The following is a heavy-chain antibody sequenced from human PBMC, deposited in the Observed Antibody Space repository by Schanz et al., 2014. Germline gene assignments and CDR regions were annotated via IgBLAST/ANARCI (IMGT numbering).Heavy chain of an antibody. D-gene: IGHD5-18*01. CDR2: IHKSGNT. J-gene: IGHJ4*02. V-gene: IGHV4-59*08. CDR3: ARGIQAWLQWYFDY. Sequence: QVQLQESGPGLVKPSETLSLTCTVSGGSISSYYWNWIRQPPGKGLEWIGYIHKSGNTNYNPSLKSRLTMPLDPPKTHSPITLSSVTAADTAVYYCARGIQAWLQWYFDYWGQGTLVTVSS. CDR1: GGSISSYY.